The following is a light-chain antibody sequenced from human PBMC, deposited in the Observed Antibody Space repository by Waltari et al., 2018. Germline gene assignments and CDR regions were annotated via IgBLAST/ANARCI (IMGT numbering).Light chain of an antibody. J-gene: IGLJ2*01. CDR2: RDT. V-gene: IGLV1-47*01. Sequence: QSVVTQPPSASGTPGQRVTISCSGSSSNIGRYYVYWYQHPPGTAPKHLIYRDTQRASGVPDRFSVSKSGTSASLAIIGLRSEDEADYYCAVWDDSLSGPVFGGGTKLTVL. CDR1: SSNIGRYY. CDR3: AVWDDSLSGPV.